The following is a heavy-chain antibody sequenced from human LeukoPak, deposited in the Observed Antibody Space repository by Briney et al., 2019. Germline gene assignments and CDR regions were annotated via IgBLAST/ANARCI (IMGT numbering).Heavy chain of an antibody. CDR1: GYSFPHYW. D-gene: IGHD1-14*01. Sequence: GESLKISCQASGYSFPHYWIGWVRQTPGKGLEWMGFIYPEDSDTRYSPSFQGQVSISVEKSTRTAYLQWSNLKASDTAMYYCVRHRSSFAPPNHEFAPWGQGTLVTVSS. CDR2: IYPEDSDT. V-gene: IGHV5-51*01. J-gene: IGHJ5*02. CDR3: VRHRSSFAPPNHEFAP.